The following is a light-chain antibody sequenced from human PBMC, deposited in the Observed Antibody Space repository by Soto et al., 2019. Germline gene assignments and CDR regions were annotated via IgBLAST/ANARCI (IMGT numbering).Light chain of an antibody. CDR3: AAWDDSLNGRV. V-gene: IGLV1-44*01. CDR1: SSNIGSQT. J-gene: IGLJ2*01. Sequence: QSVLTQPPSASGPPGQRVTISCSGSSSNIGSQTVNWYQQLPGTAPKLLIYSYNQRPSGVPDRFSGSRSGTSASLAISGLQSEDEADYYCAAWDDSLNGRVFGGGTKLTVL. CDR2: SYN.